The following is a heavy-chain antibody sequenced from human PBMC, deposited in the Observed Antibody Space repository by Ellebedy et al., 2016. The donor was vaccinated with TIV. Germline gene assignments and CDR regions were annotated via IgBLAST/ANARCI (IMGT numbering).Heavy chain of an antibody. J-gene: IGHJ6*02. CDR3: ARGPLRYFDWVYYYHGMDV. D-gene: IGHD3-9*01. Sequence: MPSETLSLTCTVSGGSISTYYWSWIRQPPGQGLEWIGYIYYSGYTEFNPSLKSRVTITLDTSTDQFSLRLSSLTAADTAVYYCARGPLRYFDWVYYYHGMDVWGQGTTVTVSS. CDR1: GGSISTYY. CDR2: IYYSGYT. V-gene: IGHV4-59*08.